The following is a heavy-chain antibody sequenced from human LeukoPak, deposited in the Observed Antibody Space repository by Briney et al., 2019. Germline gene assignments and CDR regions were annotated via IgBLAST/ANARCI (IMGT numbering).Heavy chain of an antibody. CDR2: ISKDGSNK. Sequence: PGGPLRLSCAASGFTFSSYAMHWVRQAPGKGLKWVAVISKDGSNKYYADSVKGRFTISRDNPRNTLYLQMDSLRAEDTAVYYCAKDGYYSSGTYFDYWGQGTLVTVSS. CDR3: AKDGYYSSGTYFDY. CDR1: GFTFSSYA. J-gene: IGHJ4*02. D-gene: IGHD3-10*01. V-gene: IGHV3-30*18.